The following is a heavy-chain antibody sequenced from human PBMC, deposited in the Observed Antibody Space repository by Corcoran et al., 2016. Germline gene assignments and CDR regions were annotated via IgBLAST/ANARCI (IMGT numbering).Heavy chain of an antibody. V-gene: IGHV4-39*07. CDR1: GGSISSSSYY. J-gene: IGHJ3*02. CDR2: IYYSGST. Sequence: QLQLQESGPGLVKPSETLSLTCTVSGGSISSSSYYWGWIRQPPGKGLEWIGSIYYSGSTYYNPSLKSRVTISVDTSKNQFSLKLSSVTAADTAVYYCATQKVVDSGWYTPVDAFDIWGQGTMVTVSS. CDR3: ATQKVVDSGWYTPVDAFDI. D-gene: IGHD6-19*01.